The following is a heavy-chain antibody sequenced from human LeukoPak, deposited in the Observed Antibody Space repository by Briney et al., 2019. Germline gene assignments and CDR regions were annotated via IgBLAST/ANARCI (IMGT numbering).Heavy chain of an antibody. D-gene: IGHD3-22*01. CDR2: IIGSGKTT. CDR1: GFTFNTYT. CDR3: TRPHIDGGYYYHQF. J-gene: IGHJ4*02. V-gene: IGHV3-23*01. Sequence: GGSLRLSCAASGFTFNTYTMSWVRQAPGKGLEWVSGIIGSGKTTFYANSVKGRFNISRDNSKNTLYLQMNSLRVDDTAIYYCTRPHIDGGYYYHQFWGQGAQVTVSS.